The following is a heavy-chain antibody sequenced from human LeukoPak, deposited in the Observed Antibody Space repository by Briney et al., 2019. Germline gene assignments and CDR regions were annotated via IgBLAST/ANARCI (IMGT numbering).Heavy chain of an antibody. CDR2: ISGDGRIT. CDR3: ATKGLVSVPSRYHFDY. Sequence: GGSLELSCAASGFTLSSYAMSWVRQAPGKGLEWVSAISGDGRITHHADSVKGRFSISRDNSKNTLYLQMNSLRAEDTAVYYCATKGLVSVPSRYHFDYWGQGTLVTVSS. J-gene: IGHJ4*02. V-gene: IGHV3-23*01. D-gene: IGHD2-2*01. CDR1: GFTLSSYA.